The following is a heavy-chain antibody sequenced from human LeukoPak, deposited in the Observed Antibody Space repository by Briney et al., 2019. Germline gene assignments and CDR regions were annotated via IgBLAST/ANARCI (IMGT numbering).Heavy chain of an antibody. CDR2: IYHSGST. V-gene: IGHV4-38-2*02. CDR3: ASGRRGYSYPNWFDP. J-gene: IGHJ5*02. Sequence: PSETLSLTCTVSGYSISSGYYWGWIRQPPGKGLEWIGSIYHSGSTYYNPSLKSRVTISVDTSKNQFSLKLSSVTAADTAVYYCASGRRGYSYPNWFDPWGQGTLVTVSS. CDR1: GYSISSGYY. D-gene: IGHD5-18*01.